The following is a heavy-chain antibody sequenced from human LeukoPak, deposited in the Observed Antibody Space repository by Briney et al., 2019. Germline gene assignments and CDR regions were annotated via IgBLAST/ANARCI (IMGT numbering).Heavy chain of an antibody. V-gene: IGHV3-48*03. Sequence: GGSLRLSCAASGFTFSSYEMNWVRQAPGKGLEWVSYISSSGSTIYYADSVKGRFTISRDNAKNSLYLQMNSLRAEDTAVYYCARERATMIVVVTLFDYWGQGTLVTVSS. CDR3: ARERATMIVVVTLFDY. J-gene: IGHJ4*02. CDR2: ISSSGSTI. D-gene: IGHD3-22*01. CDR1: GFTFSSYE.